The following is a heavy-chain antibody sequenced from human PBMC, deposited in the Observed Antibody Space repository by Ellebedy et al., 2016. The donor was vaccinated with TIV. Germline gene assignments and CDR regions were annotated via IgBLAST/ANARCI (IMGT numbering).Heavy chain of an antibody. CDR2: ISNAGSDK. V-gene: IGHV3-30-3*01. CDR1: GFTFDSYA. Sequence: GESLKISCAASGFTFDSYAMHWVRQAPGKGPEWVAVISNAGSDKYYVKSVKGRFTISRDHSKNTLYLQMNSLRDEDTAVYYCARGYSYGGAEWFAPWGQGTLVTVSS. J-gene: IGHJ5*02. CDR3: ARGYSYGGAEWFAP. D-gene: IGHD5-18*01.